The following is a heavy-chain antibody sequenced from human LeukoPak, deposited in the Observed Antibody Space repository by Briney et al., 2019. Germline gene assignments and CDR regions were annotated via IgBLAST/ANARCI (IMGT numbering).Heavy chain of an antibody. CDR2: ISSEGFT. J-gene: IGHJ4*02. D-gene: IGHD2-15*01. Sequence: GGSLRLSCAVAGVAVNSYFMGWVCQAPGKGLEWVSIISSEGFTYYADSVKGRFAISRDNFKNSLYLEMNSLRAEDTAFYYCARGRGGDWGQGALVTVSS. CDR1: GVAVNSYF. CDR3: ARGRGGD. V-gene: IGHV3-53*01.